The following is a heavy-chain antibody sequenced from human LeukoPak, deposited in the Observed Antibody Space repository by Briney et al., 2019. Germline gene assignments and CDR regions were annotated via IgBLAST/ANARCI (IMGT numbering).Heavy chain of an antibody. Sequence: ASVKVSCKASGYTFTSYYMHWVRQAPGQGLEWMGIINPSGGSTSYAQKLQGRVTMTTDTSTSTAYMELRSLRSDDTAVYYCARDNPRFSSSPQAFDYWGQGTLVTVPS. J-gene: IGHJ4*02. CDR3: ARDNPRFSSSPQAFDY. V-gene: IGHV1-46*01. CDR1: GYTFTSYY. CDR2: INPSGGST. D-gene: IGHD6-13*01.